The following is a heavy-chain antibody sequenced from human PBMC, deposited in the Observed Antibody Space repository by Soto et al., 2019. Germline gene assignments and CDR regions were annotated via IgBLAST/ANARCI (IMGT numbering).Heavy chain of an antibody. CDR2: IYYSGST. CDR3: AAITSHYYYYGMDV. D-gene: IGHD3-10*01. V-gene: IGHV4-59*01. CDR1: GGSISSYY. J-gene: IGHJ6*02. Sequence: SETLSLTCTVSGGSISSYYWGWIRQPPGKGLEWIGYIYYSGSTNYNPSLKSRVTISVATSKNQFSLKLSSVTAADTAVYYCAAITSHYYYYGMDVWGQGTTVTVSS.